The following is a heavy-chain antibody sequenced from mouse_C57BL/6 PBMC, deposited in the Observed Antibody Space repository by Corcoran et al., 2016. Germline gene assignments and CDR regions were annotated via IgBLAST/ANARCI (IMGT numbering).Heavy chain of an antibody. V-gene: IGHV9-3*01. J-gene: IGHJ2*01. CDR2: INTYSGVP. Sequence: QIQLVQSGPELKKPGETVKISCKASGYTFTTYGMSWVKQAPGKGLKWMGWINTYSGVPTYADDFKGRFAFSLETSASTAYLQINNLKNEDTATYFCARWGSNYDFDYWGQGTTLTVSS. CDR1: GYTFTTYG. CDR3: ARWGSNYDFDY. D-gene: IGHD2-5*01.